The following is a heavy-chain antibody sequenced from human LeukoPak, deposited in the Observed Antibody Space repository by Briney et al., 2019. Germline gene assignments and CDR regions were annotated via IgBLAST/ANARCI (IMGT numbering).Heavy chain of an antibody. V-gene: IGHV4-59*01. CDR2: IYHSGST. CDR1: GGFNTHYY. CDR3: ARGQWLPVFDF. J-gene: IGHJ4*02. D-gene: IGHD3-22*01. Sequence: PSETLSLTCSVSGGFNTHYYWSWIRQPPGKGLEWIGYIYHSGSTNYNPSLKSRVTISVDTSKNHSSLKLSSVTAADTAMYYCARGQWLPVFDFWGQGTLVTVSS.